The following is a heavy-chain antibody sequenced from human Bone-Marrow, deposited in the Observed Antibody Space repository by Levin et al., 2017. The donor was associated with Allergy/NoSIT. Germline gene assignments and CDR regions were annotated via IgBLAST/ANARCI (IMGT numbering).Heavy chain of an antibody. CDR3: ARWGIGTPGLDY. CDR2: INGDGSVI. V-gene: IGHV3-74*01. D-gene: IGHD1-14*01. Sequence: GGSLRLSCAASGFIFGSFWMHWVRQAPGKGLTWVARINGDGSVIHYADSVEGRFTVSRDNAKSTVYLQMSSLRVEDTAVYTCARWGIGTPGLDYWGQGTQVTVSS. J-gene: IGHJ4*02. CDR1: GFIFGSFW.